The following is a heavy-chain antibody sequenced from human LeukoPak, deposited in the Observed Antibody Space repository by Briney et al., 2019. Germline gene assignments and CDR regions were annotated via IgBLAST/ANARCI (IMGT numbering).Heavy chain of an antibody. Sequence: GGSLRLSCAASGFTFSSYAMHWVRQAPGKGLEWVAVISYDGSNKYHADSVKGRFTISRDNSKNTLYLQMNTLRVEDRAVYFCAKDQRTMTRRMDVWGQGTAVIVSS. CDR1: GFTFSSYA. V-gene: IGHV3-30-3*02. D-gene: IGHD2-2*01. CDR2: ISYDGSNK. J-gene: IGHJ6*02. CDR3: AKDQRTMTRRMDV.